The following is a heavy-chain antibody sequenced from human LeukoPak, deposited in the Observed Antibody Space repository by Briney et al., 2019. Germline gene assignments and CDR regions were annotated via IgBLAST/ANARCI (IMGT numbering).Heavy chain of an antibody. CDR1: GGSFSSYY. D-gene: IGHD5-24*01. CDR3: TTEDGYNDY. Sequence: SETLSLTCAVYGGSFSSYYWSWIPPSPGKGLEWVGEIHHSGSTKYNTSLKSRVTISVDMSRTDSSRKCSCVADASTVLYCFTTEDGYNDYWGQGTLVTVSS. CDR2: IHHSGST. J-gene: IGHJ4*02. V-gene: IGHV4-34*01.